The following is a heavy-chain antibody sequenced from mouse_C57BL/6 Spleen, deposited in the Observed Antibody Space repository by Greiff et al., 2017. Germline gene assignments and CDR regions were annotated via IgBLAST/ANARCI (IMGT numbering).Heavy chain of an antibody. J-gene: IGHJ4*01. D-gene: IGHD2-4*01. V-gene: IGHV10-1*01. CDR3: VRQGDYVYAMDY. Sequence: DVQLVESGGGLVQPKGSLKLSCAASGFSFNTYAMNWVRQAPGKGLEWVARIRSKSNNYATYYADSVKDRFTISRDDSESMLYLQMNNLKTEDTAMYYCVRQGDYVYAMDYWGQGTSVTVSS. CDR1: GFSFNTYA. CDR2: IRSKSNNYAT.